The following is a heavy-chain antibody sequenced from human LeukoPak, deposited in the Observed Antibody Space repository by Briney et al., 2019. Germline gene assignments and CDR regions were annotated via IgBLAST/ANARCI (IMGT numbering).Heavy chain of an antibody. Sequence: GGSLRLSCAASGFSFSTYGMHWVRQAPGKGLEWVAFIYHDGRNKFYADSVKGRFTISRDNSKNTMYLQMNSLRAEDTAVYYCARDWGRTIGLLLPDYWGQGTLVTVSS. CDR3: ARDWGRTIGLLLPDY. J-gene: IGHJ4*02. D-gene: IGHD2-15*01. CDR1: GFSFSTYG. V-gene: IGHV3-30*19. CDR2: IYHDGRNK.